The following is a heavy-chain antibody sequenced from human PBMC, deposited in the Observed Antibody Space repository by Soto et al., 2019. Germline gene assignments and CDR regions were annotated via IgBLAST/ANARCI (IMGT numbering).Heavy chain of an antibody. J-gene: IGHJ4*02. CDR2: ISYDGSNK. CDR1: GFTFNSYG. V-gene: IGHV3-30*18. Sequence: GGSPRLSCAASGFTFNSYGMHWVRQDPGKGLEWVAVISYDGSNKYYADSVKGRFTISRDNSKNTLYLQMNSLRAEDTAVYYCAKDLLYDSSGYLDYWGQGTLVTVSS. CDR3: AKDLLYDSSGYLDY. D-gene: IGHD3-22*01.